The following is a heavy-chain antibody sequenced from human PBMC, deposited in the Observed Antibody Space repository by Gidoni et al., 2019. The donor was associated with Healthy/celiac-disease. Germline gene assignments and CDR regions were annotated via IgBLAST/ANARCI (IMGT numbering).Heavy chain of an antibody. Sequence: EVQLVQSGAEVKKPGESLKISCKGSGYSFTSYWIGWVRQMPGKGLEWMGIIYPGDSDTRYSPSFQGQVTISADKSISTAYLQWSSLKASDTAMYYCARRGGYGDYDYYYYGMDVWGQGTTVTVSS. CDR1: GYSFTSYW. J-gene: IGHJ6*02. CDR3: ARRGGYGDYDYYYYGMDV. D-gene: IGHD4-17*01. V-gene: IGHV5-51*01. CDR2: IYPGDSDT.